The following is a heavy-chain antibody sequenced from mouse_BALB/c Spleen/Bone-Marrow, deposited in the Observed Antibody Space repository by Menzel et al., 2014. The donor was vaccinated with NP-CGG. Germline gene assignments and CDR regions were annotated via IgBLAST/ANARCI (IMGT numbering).Heavy chain of an antibody. CDR2: INPGSGGT. D-gene: IGHD4-1*01. CDR3: ARCLTGTSAMDY. J-gene: IGHJ4*01. CDR1: GYAFTNYL. Sequence: QVQLPQSGAELVRPGTSVKVSCKASGYAFTNYLIEWVKQRPGQGLEWIGVINPGSGGTNYNEKFKAKATLTADKSSSTAYMQLSSLTSDDSAVYFCARCLTGTSAMDYWGQGTSVTVSS. V-gene: IGHV1-54*01.